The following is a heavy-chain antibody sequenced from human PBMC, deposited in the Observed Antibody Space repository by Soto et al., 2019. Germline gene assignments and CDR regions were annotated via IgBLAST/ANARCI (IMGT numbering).Heavy chain of an antibody. CDR1: GYTFTSYG. Sequence: QVQLVQSGAEVKKPGASVKVSCKASGYTFTSYGISWVRQAPGQGLEWMGWISAYNGNTNYAQKLQGRVTMTTDTSTSTAYMELRSLRAEDTAVYYCAKDLDYGDYGTPADYWGQGTLVTVSS. CDR2: ISAYNGNT. D-gene: IGHD4-17*01. CDR3: AKDLDYGDYGTPADY. V-gene: IGHV1-18*01. J-gene: IGHJ4*02.